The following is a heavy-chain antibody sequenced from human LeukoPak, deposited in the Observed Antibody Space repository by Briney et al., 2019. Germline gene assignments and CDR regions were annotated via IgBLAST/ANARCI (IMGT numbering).Heavy chain of an antibody. D-gene: IGHD4-17*01. Sequence: GASVKVSCKASGYTFTGDYMHWVRQAPGQGLAWMGWINPNSGGTNYAQKFQGRVTMTRDTSISTAYMELSRLRSDDTAVYCCASSAGCGDLYFDYWGQGTLVTVSS. J-gene: IGHJ4*02. CDR3: ASSAGCGDLYFDY. CDR1: GYTFTGDY. CDR2: INPNSGGT. V-gene: IGHV1-2*02.